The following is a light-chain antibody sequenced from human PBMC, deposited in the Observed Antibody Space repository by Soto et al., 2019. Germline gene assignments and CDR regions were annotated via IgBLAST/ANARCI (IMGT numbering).Light chain of an antibody. J-gene: IGKJ2*01. Sequence: DIVMTQSPLSLPVTPAEPASISCRSSQSLLHSNGYIYLDWYLQKPGQSPQLLIYLGSNRDSGVPDRFSGSGSGTDFTLKISRVEAEDVAIYYCLQALQTPYTFGQGTKLEIK. CDR3: LQALQTPYT. CDR2: LGS. V-gene: IGKV2-28*01. CDR1: QSLLHSNGYIY.